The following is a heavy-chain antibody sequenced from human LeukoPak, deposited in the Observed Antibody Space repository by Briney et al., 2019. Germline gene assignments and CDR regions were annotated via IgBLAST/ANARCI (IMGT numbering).Heavy chain of an antibody. D-gene: IGHD3-3*01. CDR1: GFTFSSYS. CDR3: ARPTYSDFWSGYEA. J-gene: IGHJ5*02. V-gene: IGHV3-23*01. Sequence: GGSLRLSCAASGFTFSSYSMNWVRQAPGKGLEWVSGVSGSGGSTYYADSVKGRFTISRDNSKNTLYLQMNSLRAEDTAVYYCARPTYSDFWSGYEAWGQGTLVTVSS. CDR2: VSGSGGST.